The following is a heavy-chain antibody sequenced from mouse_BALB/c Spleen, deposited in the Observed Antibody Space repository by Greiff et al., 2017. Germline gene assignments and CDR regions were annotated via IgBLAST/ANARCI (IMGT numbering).Heavy chain of an antibody. Sequence: EVQLQQSGGGLVQPGGSMKLSCVASGFTFSNYWMNWVRQSPEKGLEWVAEIRLKSNNYATHYAESVKGRFTISRDDSKSSVYLQMNNLRAEDTGIYYCTPYGNWYFDVWGAGTTVTVSS. D-gene: IGHD2-1*01. CDR2: IRLKSNNYAT. CDR1: GFTFSNYW. CDR3: TPYGNWYFDV. V-gene: IGHV6-6*02. J-gene: IGHJ1*01.